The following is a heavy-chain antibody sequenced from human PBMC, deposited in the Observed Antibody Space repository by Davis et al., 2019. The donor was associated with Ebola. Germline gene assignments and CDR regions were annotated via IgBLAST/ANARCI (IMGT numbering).Heavy chain of an antibody. J-gene: IGHJ6*02. V-gene: IGHV5-10-1*01. D-gene: IGHD1-1*01. CDR2: IDPSDSYT. CDR3: AREAGRLERNYYYYYGMDV. CDR1: GYSFTSYW. Sequence: GESLKISCKGSGYSFTSYWISWVRQLPGKGLEWMGRIDPSDSYTNYSPSFQGHVTISADKSISTAYLQWSSLKASDTAMYYCAREAGRLERNYYYYYGMDVWGQGTTVTVSS.